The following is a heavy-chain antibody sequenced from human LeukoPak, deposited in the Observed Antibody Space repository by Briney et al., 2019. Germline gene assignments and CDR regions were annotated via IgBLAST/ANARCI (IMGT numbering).Heavy chain of an antibody. CDR3: ARVVLAAPGDAFDI. J-gene: IGHJ3*02. Sequence: SVKVSCKASGGTFSSYAISWVRQAPGQGLEWMGGIIPIFGTANYAQKFQGRVTITADESTGTAYMELSSLRSEDTAVYYCARVVLAAPGDAFDIWGQGTMVTVSS. CDR2: IIPIFGTA. CDR1: GGTFSSYA. V-gene: IGHV1-69*13. D-gene: IGHD2-2*01.